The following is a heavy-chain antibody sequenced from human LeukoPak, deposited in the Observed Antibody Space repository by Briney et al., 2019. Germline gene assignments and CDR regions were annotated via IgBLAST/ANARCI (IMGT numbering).Heavy chain of an antibody. V-gene: IGHV4-38-2*02. Sequence: SETLSLTCTVSGYSISSAYYWGWIRQPPGEGLEWIGSIYHNGSTYYNPSLKSRVTISGDMSKNQFSLKLSSVTAADTAVYYCARVRGWFGELLLAYFDYWGQGTLVTVSS. CDR1: GYSISSAYY. J-gene: IGHJ4*02. CDR2: IYHNGST. CDR3: ARVRGWFGELLLAYFDY. D-gene: IGHD3-10*01.